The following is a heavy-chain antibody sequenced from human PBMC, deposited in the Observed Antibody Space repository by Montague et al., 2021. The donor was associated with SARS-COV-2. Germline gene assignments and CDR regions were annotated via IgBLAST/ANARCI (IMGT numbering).Heavy chain of an antibody. CDR2: ILHTEST. CDR1: GXSIESGNW. D-gene: IGHD3/OR15-3a*01. CDR3: ATGINYYDFLALQS. Sequence: SETLSLTCTVSGXSIESGNWWSWVRQTPGKGLEWIGEILHTESTNFNPPLKTRVAMSVDKSRNQFSLKLTSLTAADTAVYYCATGINYYDFLALQSWGRGALVIVSS. V-gene: IGHV4-4*02. J-gene: IGHJ4*02.